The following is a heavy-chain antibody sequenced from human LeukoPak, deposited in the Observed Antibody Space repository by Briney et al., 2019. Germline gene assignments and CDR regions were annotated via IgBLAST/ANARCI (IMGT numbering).Heavy chain of an antibody. J-gene: IGHJ4*02. D-gene: IGHD5-12*01. CDR1: GFTFSSYS. Sequence: GGSLRLSCAASGFTFSSYSMNWVRQAPGKGLERVSYISPSGYTTYSADSVKGRFAISRDDAKNSLYLQMNSLRADDTAIYYCARGPDFSTIAAVYFDLWGRGTLITVSS. CDR3: ARGPDFSTIAAVYFDL. CDR2: ISPSGYTT. V-gene: IGHV3-48*04.